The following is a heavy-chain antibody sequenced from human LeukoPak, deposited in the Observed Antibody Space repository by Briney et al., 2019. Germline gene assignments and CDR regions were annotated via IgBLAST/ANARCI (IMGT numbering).Heavy chain of an antibody. D-gene: IGHD2-15*01. CDR3: AKLGGHNYYFDY. CDR2: ISYDGSNK. J-gene: IGHJ4*02. Sequence: GGSLRLSCAASGFTFSSYGMHWVRQAPGKGLEWVAVISYDGSNKYYADSVKGRFTISRDNSKNTLYLQMNSLRAEDTAVYYCAKLGGHNYYFDYWGQGTLVTVSS. CDR1: GFTFSSYG. V-gene: IGHV3-30*18.